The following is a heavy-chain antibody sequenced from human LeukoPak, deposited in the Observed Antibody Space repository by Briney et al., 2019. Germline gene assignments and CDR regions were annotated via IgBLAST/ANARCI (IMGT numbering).Heavy chain of an antibody. Sequence: SETLSLTCTVSGGSISSFYWSWIRQPPGKGLEWIGYIFYSGYSGSTNYNPSLKSRVTMSVDTSKNQFSLKLNSMTAADTAVYYCARDRGYGDPFDYWGQGTLVTVSS. CDR2: IFYSGYSGST. CDR1: GGSISSFY. J-gene: IGHJ4*02. V-gene: IGHV4-59*01. CDR3: ARDRGYGDPFDY. D-gene: IGHD4-17*01.